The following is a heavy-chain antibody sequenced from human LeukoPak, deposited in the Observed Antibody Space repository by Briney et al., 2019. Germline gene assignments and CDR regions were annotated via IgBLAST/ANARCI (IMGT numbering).Heavy chain of an antibody. Sequence: SETLSPTCTVSGGSISSYYWSWIRQPPGKGLEWIGYIYYSGSTNYNPSVKSRVAMSVDTSKKQFSLKLSSLTAADTAVYYCARGGTAVIAPYAFDIWGQGTMVTVSS. V-gene: IGHV4-59*01. J-gene: IGHJ3*02. CDR2: IYYSGST. D-gene: IGHD4-23*01. CDR3: ARGGTAVIAPYAFDI. CDR1: GGSISSYY.